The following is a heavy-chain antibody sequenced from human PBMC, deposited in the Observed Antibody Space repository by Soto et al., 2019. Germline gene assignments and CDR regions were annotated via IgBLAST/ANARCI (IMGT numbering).Heavy chain of an antibody. D-gene: IGHD3-22*01. J-gene: IGHJ4*02. V-gene: IGHV1-69*13. CDR1: GYTFTSYY. CDR2: IIPIFGTA. Sequence: SVKVSCKASGYTFTSYYMHWVRQAPGQGLEWMGGIIPIFGTANYAQKFQGRVTITADESTSTAYMELSSLRSEDTAVYYCARWDSSGYYPFDYWGQGTLVTVSS. CDR3: ARWDSSGYYPFDY.